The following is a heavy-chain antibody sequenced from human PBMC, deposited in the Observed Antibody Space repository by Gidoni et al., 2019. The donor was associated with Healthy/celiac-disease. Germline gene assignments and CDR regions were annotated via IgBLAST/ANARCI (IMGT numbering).Heavy chain of an antibody. CDR1: GFPLSSYA. V-gene: IGHV3-23*01. CDR3: AKAYVVSSINILTGYLYYFDY. J-gene: IGHJ4*02. D-gene: IGHD3-9*01. Sequence: EVQLLESGGGLVQPGGSLRLSCDASGFPLSSYAMSWVRQAPGNGLEWVSAISGRGGSTYYADSVKGRFTISRDNYKNTLYLQMNSLRAEDTAVYYCAKAYVVSSINILTGYLYYFDYWGQGTLVTVSS. CDR2: ISGRGGST.